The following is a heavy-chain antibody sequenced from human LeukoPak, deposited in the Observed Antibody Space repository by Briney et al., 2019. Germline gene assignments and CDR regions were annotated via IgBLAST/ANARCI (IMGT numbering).Heavy chain of an antibody. Sequence: GGSLRLSCAASGFTFSSYWMSWVRQAPGKGLEWLANIKQDGSEKYYVDSVKGRFTISRDNAKNSLYLQMNSLRAEDTAVYYCARDGEPITMVRGVIVYWGQGTLVTVSS. CDR1: GFTFSSYW. J-gene: IGHJ4*02. D-gene: IGHD3-10*01. V-gene: IGHV3-7*01. CDR2: IKQDGSEK. CDR3: ARDGEPITMVRGVIVY.